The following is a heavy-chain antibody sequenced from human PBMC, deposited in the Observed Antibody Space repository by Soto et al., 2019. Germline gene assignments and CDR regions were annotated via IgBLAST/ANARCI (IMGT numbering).Heavy chain of an antibody. CDR1: GGSISSSSFH. D-gene: IGHD6-13*01. Sequence: QLQLQESGPGLVKPSETLSLTCTVSGGSISSSSFHWGWIRQPPGKGLEWIGSIYYSGSTYYSPSLKSRVTISVDTSKNQFSLQLSSVTAADTAVYYCARRERAAGTDWWFDAWGQGTLVTVSS. CDR2: IYYSGST. J-gene: IGHJ5*02. V-gene: IGHV4-39*01. CDR3: ARRERAAGTDWWFDA.